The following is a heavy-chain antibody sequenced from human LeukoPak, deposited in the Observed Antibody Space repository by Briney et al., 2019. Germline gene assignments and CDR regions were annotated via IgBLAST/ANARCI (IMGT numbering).Heavy chain of an antibody. CDR3: ARHKGSSTWYPFDY. CDR2: MSKSGST. J-gene: IGHJ4*02. CDR1: GGSISSYY. Sequence: SETLSLTCIVSGGSISSYYWSWIRQPPGRGLEWIGYMSKSGSTNYNPSLQSRVTILVDTSKNQFSLKLSSATAADTAVYYCARHKGSSTWYPFDYWGQGTLVTVSS. D-gene: IGHD6-13*01. V-gene: IGHV4-59*08.